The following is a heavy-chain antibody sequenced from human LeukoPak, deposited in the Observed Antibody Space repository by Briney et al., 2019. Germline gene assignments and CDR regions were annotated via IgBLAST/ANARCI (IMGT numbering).Heavy chain of an antibody. J-gene: IGHJ3*02. CDR2: ISSSSDYI. CDR3: ARTLWPYDAFDI. CDR1: GFSFSDFY. D-gene: IGHD3-16*01. Sequence: PGGSLRHSCVASGFSFSDFYMSWIRQAPGKGLEWVSYISSSSDYINYADSVKGRFTISRDNAKNSLCLQMNSLRAGDTAVYYCARTLWPYDAFDIWGQGTMVTVSS. V-gene: IGHV3-11*06.